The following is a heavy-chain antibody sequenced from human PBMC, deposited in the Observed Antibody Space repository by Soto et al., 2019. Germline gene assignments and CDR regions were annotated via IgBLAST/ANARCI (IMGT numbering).Heavy chain of an antibody. CDR3: AREDEGASYCDLGY. Sequence: GGSLRLSCAASGFTVSSNYMSWVRQAPGKGLEWVSFIYSGGGTYFADSVKDRFSISRDNSKNTLHLQMNSLRAEDTAVYYCAREDEGASYCDLGYWGQGTMGTVSS. D-gene: IGHD3-10*01. V-gene: IGHV3-66*01. CDR2: IYSGGGT. CDR1: GFTVSSNY. J-gene: IGHJ4*02.